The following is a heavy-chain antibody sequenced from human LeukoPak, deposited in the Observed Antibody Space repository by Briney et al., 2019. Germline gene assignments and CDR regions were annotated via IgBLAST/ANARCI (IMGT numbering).Heavy chain of an antibody. CDR2: IYNDGTT. CDR1: GFTVITSF. CDR3: ARDLAAGSGSYYQLDY. J-gene: IGHJ4*02. V-gene: IGHV3-66*02. Sequence: GGSLRLSCSASGFTVITSFMSWVRQAPGKGLEWVSVIYNDGTTYYADSVKGRFTISRDNSKNTLYLQMNSLRAEDTAVYYCARDLAAGSGSYYQLDYWGQGTLVTVSS. D-gene: IGHD3-10*01.